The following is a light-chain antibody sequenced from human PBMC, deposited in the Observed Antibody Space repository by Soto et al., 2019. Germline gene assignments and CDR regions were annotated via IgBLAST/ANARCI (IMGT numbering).Light chain of an antibody. CDR3: QSSDTSGVL. CDR2: GNT. CDR1: SSNIGAGYD. V-gene: IGLV1-40*01. Sequence: QLVLTQPPSVSGAPGQRVTISCTGSSSNIGAGYDVHWYQQLPGTVPKLLIYGNTNRPSGVPDRFSGSKSGTSASLAITGLQADDEADYYCQSSDTSGVLFGGGTKLTVL. J-gene: IGLJ2*01.